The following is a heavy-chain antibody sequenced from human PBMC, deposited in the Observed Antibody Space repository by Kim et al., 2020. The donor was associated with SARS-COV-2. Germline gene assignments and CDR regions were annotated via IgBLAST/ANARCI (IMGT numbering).Heavy chain of an antibody. D-gene: IGHD5-18*01. V-gene: IGHV1-69*04. J-gene: IGHJ5*02. CDR3: ARDWIQLWTNWFDP. Sequence: AKRFQGRVTIPADKATSTAYMELSSLRSEETAVYYCARDWIQLWTNWFDPWGQGTLVTVSS.